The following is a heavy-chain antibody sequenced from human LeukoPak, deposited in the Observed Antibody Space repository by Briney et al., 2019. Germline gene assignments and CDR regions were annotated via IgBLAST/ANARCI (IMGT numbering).Heavy chain of an antibody. CDR3: AREGGGGYSSGPYNWFDP. D-gene: IGHD6-19*01. V-gene: IGHV1-18*01. CDR2: ISAYNGNT. Sequence: GASVKVSCKASGYTFTSYGISWVRQAPGQGLEWMGWISAYNGNTNYAQKLQGRVTMTTDTSTSTAYMELRSLRSDDTAVYYCAREGGGGYSSGPYNWFDPWGQGTLVTVSS. J-gene: IGHJ5*02. CDR1: GYTFTSYG.